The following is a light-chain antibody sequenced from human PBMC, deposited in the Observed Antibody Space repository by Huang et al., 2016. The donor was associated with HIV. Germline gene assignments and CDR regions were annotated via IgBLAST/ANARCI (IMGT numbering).Light chain of an antibody. Sequence: DIQMTQSPSSLSASVGDRVTITCQASQDISNYLNWYQQKPGKAPEIVIYDASNLETGVPSRFSGSGSGTDFTVTISRLQPEDIATYYCQQYGNLPPTFGQGTKVEVK. J-gene: IGKJ1*01. CDR2: DAS. CDR1: QDISNY. CDR3: QQYGNLPPT. V-gene: IGKV1-33*01.